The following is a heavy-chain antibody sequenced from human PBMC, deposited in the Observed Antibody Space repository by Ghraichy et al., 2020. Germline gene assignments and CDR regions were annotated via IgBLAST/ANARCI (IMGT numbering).Heavy chain of an antibody. V-gene: IGHV3-23*01. CDR3: AKEGGRLGEGAFDV. J-gene: IGHJ3*01. D-gene: IGHD3-10*01. CDR1: ESTFHGYP. CDR2: LGADGRST. Sequence: GGSLRLSCAASESTFHGYPMTWVRQAPGKGLEWVSTLGADGRSTFYADSVKGRFTISRDKSKTTMYLQMTSLRAEDTAVYYCAKEGGRLGEGAFDVWGQGTMVTVSS.